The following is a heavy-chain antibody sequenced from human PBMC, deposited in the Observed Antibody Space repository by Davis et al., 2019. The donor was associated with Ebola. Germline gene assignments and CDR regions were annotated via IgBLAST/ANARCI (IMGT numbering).Heavy chain of an antibody. V-gene: IGHV4-59*12. Sequence: SDTLSLPFTVPGSSIRSYYWRWIRQPPGKGLEWLGHIHYLWNTNYNPSLKSRVTISIDKSKNQFSLKLRSVTAADTALYYCARDYYDSSGYLWYFDLWGRGTLVTVSS. CDR3: ARDYYDSSGYLWYFDL. J-gene: IGHJ2*01. CDR2: IHYLWNT. D-gene: IGHD3-22*01. CDR1: GSSIRSYY.